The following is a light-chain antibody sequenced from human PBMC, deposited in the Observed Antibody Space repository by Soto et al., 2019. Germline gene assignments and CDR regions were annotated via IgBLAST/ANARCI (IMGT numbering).Light chain of an antibody. CDR2: KAS. V-gene: IGKV1-5*03. Sequence: DIQLTQSPSTLSASVGDRVTITCRASQSVSISLAWYQQKPGKAPKLLIYKASNLESGVPSRFSGSGSGTDFTRTMSSLQPDEFASYYGQQYYSYSRTFGQGPKVDIK. J-gene: IGKJ1*01. CDR1: QSVSIS. CDR3: QQYYSYSRT.